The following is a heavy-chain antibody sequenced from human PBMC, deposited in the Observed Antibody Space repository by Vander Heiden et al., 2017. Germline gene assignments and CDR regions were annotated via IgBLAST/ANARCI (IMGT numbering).Heavy chain of an antibody. CDR3: AREPESHYYYGMDV. Sequence: QVQLVESGGGVVQPGRSLRLSCAASGFTFSSYAMHWVRQAPGKGLGWVAVISYDGSNKYYADSVKGRFTISRDNSKNTLYLQMNSLRAEDTAVYYCAREPESHYYYGMDVWGQGTTVTVSS. CDR1: GFTFSSYA. J-gene: IGHJ6*02. D-gene: IGHD3-10*01. V-gene: IGHV3-30-3*01. CDR2: ISYDGSNK.